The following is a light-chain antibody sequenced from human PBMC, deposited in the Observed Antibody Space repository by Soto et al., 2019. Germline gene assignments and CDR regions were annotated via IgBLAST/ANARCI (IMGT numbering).Light chain of an antibody. V-gene: IGKV3-11*01. J-gene: IGKJ5*01. CDR1: QTVSSNY. Sequence: LTQSRDTLSLSPVERATLSCRASQTVSSNYLAWCQQKPGQAPRLLICDESNRATDIPARFSGSGSGTDLTLTISSLEPEDFAVYYCQQRSNWHSFTFGQGTRLEIK. CDR2: DES. CDR3: QQRSNWHSFT.